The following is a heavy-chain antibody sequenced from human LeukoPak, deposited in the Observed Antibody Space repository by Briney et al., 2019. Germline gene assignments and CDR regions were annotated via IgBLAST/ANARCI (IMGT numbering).Heavy chain of an antibody. Sequence: ASVKVSCRASGYTLSGFGISWVRQAPGQGLEWVGWITTYNGDKKYAERFRGRVTMTTDTSTSTYYMELRNLRTDDTATYYCARDCSNGVCYPRDYWGQGTLVSV. D-gene: IGHD2-8*01. CDR1: GYTLSGFG. J-gene: IGHJ4*02. CDR2: ITTYNGDK. V-gene: IGHV1-18*01. CDR3: ARDCSNGVCYPRDY.